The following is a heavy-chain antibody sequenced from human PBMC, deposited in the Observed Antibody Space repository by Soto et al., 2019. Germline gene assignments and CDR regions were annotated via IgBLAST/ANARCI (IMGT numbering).Heavy chain of an antibody. CDR3: ARRIRSGSDRFDP. J-gene: IGHJ5*02. CDR2: VYFSGST. Sequence: QVQLQESGPGLVKPSQTLSLTCTVSGGSISGGDYYWSWIRQVPEKGLEWIGYVYFSGSTSYSYTPSLESRATISADTSENQFSLKLSSVTAADTAVYYCARRIRSGSDRFDPWGRGTLVTVSS. D-gene: IGHD2-15*01. V-gene: IGHV4-31*03. CDR1: GGSISGGDYY.